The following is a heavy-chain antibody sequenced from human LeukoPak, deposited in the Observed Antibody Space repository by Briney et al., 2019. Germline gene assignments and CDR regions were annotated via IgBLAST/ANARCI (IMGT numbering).Heavy chain of an antibody. J-gene: IGHJ4*02. CDR1: GFTFSSYG. Sequence: GGSLRLSCAASGFTFSSYGMHWVRQAPGKGLEWVAVIWYDGSNKYYADSVKGRFTISRDNSKNTLYLQMNSLRAEDTAVYYCARTKFSMQQLDLFDYWGQGTLVTVSS. CDR2: IWYDGSNK. CDR3: ARTKFSMQQLDLFDY. V-gene: IGHV3-33*01. D-gene: IGHD6-13*01.